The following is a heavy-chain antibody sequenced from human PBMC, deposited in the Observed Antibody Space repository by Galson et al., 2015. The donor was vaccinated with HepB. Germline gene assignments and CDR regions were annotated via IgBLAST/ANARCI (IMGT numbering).Heavy chain of an antibody. V-gene: IGHV1-69*10. Sequence: SVKVSCKASGGTFSSYAISWVRQAPGQGLEWMGGIIPILGIANYAQKFQGRVTITADKSTSTAYMELSSLRSEDTAVYYCASRGLYCGGDCYYFDYWGQGTLVTVSS. CDR3: ASRGLYCGGDCYYFDY. J-gene: IGHJ4*02. CDR1: GGTFSSYA. CDR2: IIPILGIA. D-gene: IGHD2-21*01.